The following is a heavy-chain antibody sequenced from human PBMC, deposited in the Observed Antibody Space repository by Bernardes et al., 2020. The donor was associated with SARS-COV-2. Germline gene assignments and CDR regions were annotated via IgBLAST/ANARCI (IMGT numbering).Heavy chain of an antibody. D-gene: IGHD2-2*01. Sequence: GGSLRLSCAASGFTFSGPAMHWVRQASGKGLEWVGRIRSKANRYATAYAASVKGRFTISRDDSKNTAYLQMNSLKTEDTAVYYCTRHADIVVVPAATVLYYYYGMDVWGQGTTVTVSS. J-gene: IGHJ6*02. CDR3: TRHADIVVVPAATVLYYYYGMDV. V-gene: IGHV3-73*01. CDR2: IRSKANRYAT. CDR1: GFTFSGPA.